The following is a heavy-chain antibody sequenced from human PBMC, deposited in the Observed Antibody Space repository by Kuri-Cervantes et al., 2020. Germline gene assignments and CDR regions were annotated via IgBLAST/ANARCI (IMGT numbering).Heavy chain of an antibody. CDR2: ISYDGSNK. D-gene: IGHD2-8*02. J-gene: IGHJ4*02. CDR3: AKVPVLGGQYFDY. V-gene: IGHV3-30*04. Sequence: GGSLRLSCAASGFTFSSYAMHWVRQAPGKGLEWVAVISYDGSNKYYADSVKGRFTISRDNSKNTLYLQMNSLRAEDTAVYYCAKVPVLGGQYFDYWGQGTLVTVSS. CDR1: GFTFSSYA.